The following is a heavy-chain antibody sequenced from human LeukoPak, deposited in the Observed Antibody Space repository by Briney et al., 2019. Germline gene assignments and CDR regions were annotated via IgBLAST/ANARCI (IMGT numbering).Heavy chain of an antibody. D-gene: IGHD1-7*01. Sequence: GGSLRLSCAASGFTFSSYWMSWVRQAPGKGLEWVANIKQDGSEKYYADSVKGRFTISRDNAKNSLYLQLNSLRAENTAVYYCARDPISGSTLYYGTKYYFDYWGQGTLVTVSS. V-gene: IGHV3-7*01. CDR1: GFTFSSYW. CDR3: ARDPISGSTLYYGTKYYFDY. J-gene: IGHJ4*02. CDR2: IKQDGSEK.